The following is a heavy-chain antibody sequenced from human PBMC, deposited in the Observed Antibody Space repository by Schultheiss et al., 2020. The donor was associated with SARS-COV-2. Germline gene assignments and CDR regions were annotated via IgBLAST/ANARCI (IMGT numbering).Heavy chain of an antibody. CDR2: IYYSGST. Sequence: SETLSLTCTVSGGSISSYYWSWIRQPPGKGLEWIGYIYYSGSTNYNPSLKSRVTISVDTSKNQFSLKLSSVTAADTAVYYCARHDGGPMQPYFDYWGQGTLVTVSS. V-gene: IGHV4-59*08. J-gene: IGHJ4*02. CDR1: GGSISSYY. CDR3: ARHDGGPMQPYFDY. D-gene: IGHD2-15*01.